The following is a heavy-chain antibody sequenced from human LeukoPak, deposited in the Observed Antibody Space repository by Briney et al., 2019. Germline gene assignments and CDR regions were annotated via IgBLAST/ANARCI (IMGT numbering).Heavy chain of an antibody. Sequence: ASETLSLTCTVSGGSISSYYWSWIRQPPGKGLEWIGYIYYSGSTNYNPSLKSRVTISVDTSKNQFSLKLSSVTAADTAVYYCARGNYDDAFDIWGQGTMVTVSS. V-gene: IGHV4-59*01. CDR1: GGSISSYY. CDR3: ARGNYDDAFDI. CDR2: IYYSGST. D-gene: IGHD1-7*01. J-gene: IGHJ3*02.